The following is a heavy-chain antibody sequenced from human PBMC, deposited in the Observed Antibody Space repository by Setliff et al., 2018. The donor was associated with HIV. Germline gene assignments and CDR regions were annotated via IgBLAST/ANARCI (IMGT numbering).Heavy chain of an antibody. CDR1: GYTFTSYG. D-gene: IGHD3-10*01. CDR3: ARGRSLVRGSGSPEYYYMDV. V-gene: IGHV1-8*02. CDR2: MNPNSGDT. J-gene: IGHJ6*03. Sequence: ASVKVSCKASGYTFTSYGVSWVRQATGQGLEWMGWMNPNSGDTGYAQKFQGRVTMTRNTSISTAFMELSSLRSEDTAVYYCARGRSLVRGSGSPEYYYMDVWGKGTTVTVSS.